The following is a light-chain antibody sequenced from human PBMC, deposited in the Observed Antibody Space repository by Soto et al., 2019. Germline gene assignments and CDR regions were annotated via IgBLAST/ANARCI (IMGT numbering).Light chain of an antibody. J-gene: IGLJ1*01. CDR3: VSYTTSASYV. V-gene: IGLV2-14*03. CDR1: TSDIGFSYY. CDR2: DVS. Sequence: QSALTQSASVSGSPGQSITISCTGTTSDIGFSYYVSWYQQHPDKAPKLIIYDVSDRPSGASDRFSGSKSGNTASLTISGLQAEDEADYYCVSYTTSASYVFGTGTKVT.